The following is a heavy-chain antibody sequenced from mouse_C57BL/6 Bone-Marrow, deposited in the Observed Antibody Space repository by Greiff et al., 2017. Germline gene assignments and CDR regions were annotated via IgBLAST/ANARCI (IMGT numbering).Heavy chain of an antibody. V-gene: IGHV1-69*01. CDR2: IDPSDSYT. D-gene: IGHD4-1*01. J-gene: IGHJ1*03. Sequence: LQESGAELVMPGASVKLSCKASGYTFTSYWMHWVKQRPGQGLEWIGEIDPSDSYTNYNQKFKGKSTLTVDKSSSTAYMQLSSLTSEDSAVYYCARTGTRRYFDVWGTGTTVTVSS. CDR1: GYTFTSYW. CDR3: ARTGTRRYFDV.